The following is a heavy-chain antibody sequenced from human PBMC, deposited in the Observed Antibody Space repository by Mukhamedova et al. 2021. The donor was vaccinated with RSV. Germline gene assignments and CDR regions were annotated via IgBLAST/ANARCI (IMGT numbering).Heavy chain of an antibody. CDR2: FYPSGST. Sequence: IGRFYPSGSTNYNPSLKSRVTISVDTSKNQFSLKLTSVTAADTAIYYCASADVSSWYLFDYWGQGNLVTVSS. V-gene: IGHV4-61*02. J-gene: IGHJ4*02. CDR3: ASADVSSWYLFDY. D-gene: IGHD6-13*01.